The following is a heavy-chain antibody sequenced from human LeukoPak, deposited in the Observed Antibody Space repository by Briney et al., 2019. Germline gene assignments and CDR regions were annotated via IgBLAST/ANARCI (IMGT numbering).Heavy chain of an antibody. D-gene: IGHD5-18*01. V-gene: IGHV4-38-2*01. CDR2: IYHSGTT. J-gene: IGHJ4*02. CDR1: GYSISSYYY. CDR3: ARRGTAVVIDY. Sequence: PSETLSLTCAVCGYSISSYYYWGWIRQPPGKGLEWIGSIYHSGTTYYNPSLKSRVTISVDTSKNQFSLKLTSVTAADTAVYYCARRGTAVVIDYWGQGTLVTVSS.